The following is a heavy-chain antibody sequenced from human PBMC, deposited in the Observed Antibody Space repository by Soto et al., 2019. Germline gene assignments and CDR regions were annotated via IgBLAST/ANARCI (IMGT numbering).Heavy chain of an antibody. D-gene: IGHD4-17*01. CDR1: GYSFTTSG. J-gene: IGHJ4*01. V-gene: IGHV1-18*01. CDR3: ARRIYGDYDY. CDR2: ISTYNGNT. Sequence: QAQLVQSGAEVKEPGASVKVSCQASGYSFTTSGITWVRQAPGQGLEWMGWISTYNGNTNYAQKLQDRVTLTTDTSTSTAYMELRSLRSDDTAVYYCARRIYGDYDYWGHVTLVTVSS.